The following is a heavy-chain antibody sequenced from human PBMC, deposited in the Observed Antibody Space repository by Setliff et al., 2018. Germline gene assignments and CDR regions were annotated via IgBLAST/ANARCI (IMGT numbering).Heavy chain of an antibody. CDR1: GYTFNTFG. CDR2: ISPYNGDT. V-gene: IGHV1-18*01. CDR3: ARERYFDN. J-gene: IGHJ4*02. Sequence: ASVKVSCKTSGYTFNTFGISWVRRAPGQGLDWMGWISPYNGDTRSAQKFQGRVTMTIDTSTSTAYVEVRSLTSDDTAVYYCARERYFDNWGQGTLVTVSS.